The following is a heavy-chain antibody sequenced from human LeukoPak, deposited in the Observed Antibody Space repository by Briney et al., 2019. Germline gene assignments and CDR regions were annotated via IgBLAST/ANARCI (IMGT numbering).Heavy chain of an antibody. CDR3: ARDRVGSGYYLDY. J-gene: IGHJ4*02. V-gene: IGHV1-69*05. Sequence: SVKVSCKASGGTFSSYAISWVRDAPGQGLEWMGRIIPIFGTANYAQKFQGRVTITTDESTSTAYMELSSLTSEDTAVYYCARDRVGSGYYLDYWGQGTLVTVSS. CDR2: IIPIFGTA. CDR1: GGTFSSYA. D-gene: IGHD3-22*01.